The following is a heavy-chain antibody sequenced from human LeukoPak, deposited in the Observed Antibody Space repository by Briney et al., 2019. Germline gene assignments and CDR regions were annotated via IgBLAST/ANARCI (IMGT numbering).Heavy chain of an antibody. CDR2: ISSSGSTI. Sequence: GGSLRLSCAASGFTFSDYYMSWIRQAPGKGLEWVSYISSSGSTIYYADSVKGRFTISRDNSKNTLYLQMNSLRAEDTAVYYCAKDLGHGYGFDYWAREPWSPSPQ. CDR3: AKDLGHGYGFDY. J-gene: IGHJ4*02. CDR1: GFTFSDYY. D-gene: IGHD4-17*01. V-gene: IGHV3-11*04.